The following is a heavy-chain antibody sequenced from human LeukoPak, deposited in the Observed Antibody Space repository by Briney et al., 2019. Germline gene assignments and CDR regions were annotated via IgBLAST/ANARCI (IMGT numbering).Heavy chain of an antibody. CDR3: AKGTYSFYGMDV. CDR2: ISGSGGST. V-gene: IGHV3-23*01. J-gene: IGHJ6*02. CDR1: GFTFSSYA. D-gene: IGHD6-13*01. Sequence: TGGSLRLSCAASGFTFSSYAMSWVRQAPGKGLEWVSAISGSGGSTYYADSVKGRFTISRDNSKNTLYLQMNSLRAEDTAVYYCAKGTYSFYGMDVWGQGTTVTVSS.